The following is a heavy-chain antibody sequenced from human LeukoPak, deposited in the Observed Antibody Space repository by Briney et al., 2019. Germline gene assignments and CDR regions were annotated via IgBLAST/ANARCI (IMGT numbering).Heavy chain of an antibody. CDR1: GYSFTSYW. CDR3: ARHLMDTAIGGFWFDP. CDR2: IYPGDSGT. J-gene: IGHJ5*02. Sequence: GESLKISCKGSGYSFTSYWIGCVRQMPGKGLEWMGIIYPGDSGTRYSPSFQGQVTISADKSISTAYLQSSSLKASHTAMYYCARHLMDTAIGGFWFDPWGQGTLVTVSS. D-gene: IGHD5-18*01. V-gene: IGHV5-51*01.